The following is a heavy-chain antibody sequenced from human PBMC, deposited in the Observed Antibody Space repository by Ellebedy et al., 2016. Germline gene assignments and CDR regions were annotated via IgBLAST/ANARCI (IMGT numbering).Heavy chain of an antibody. CDR1: GGSISTDNW. J-gene: IGHJ4*02. D-gene: IGHD3-10*01. CDR3: AREVSGSGHFDY. V-gene: IGHV4-4*02. CDR2: FVHNGNT. Sequence: SETLSLTXTVSGGSISTDNWWTWVRQPPGKGLEWIGYFVHNGNTKYNPSLQSRVTISLDRSKSQFSLQLSSVTAADTAVYFCAREVSGSGHFDYWGQGILVTVSS.